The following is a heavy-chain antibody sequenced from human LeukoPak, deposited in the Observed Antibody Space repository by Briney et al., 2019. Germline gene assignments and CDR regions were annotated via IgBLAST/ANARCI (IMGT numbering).Heavy chain of an antibody. J-gene: IGHJ4*02. CDR1: GFTFSYYA. CDR2: ISGSGGST. Sequence: GGSLRLSCAASGFTFSYYAMSWVRQAPGKGLEWVSGISGSGGSTNYADSVKGRFTMSRDNSKNTLYLQMNSLRAEDTAVYYCARNGDVAVVAATPFEYWGQGTLVTVSS. CDR3: ARNGDVAVVAATPFEY. D-gene: IGHD2-15*01. V-gene: IGHV3-23*01.